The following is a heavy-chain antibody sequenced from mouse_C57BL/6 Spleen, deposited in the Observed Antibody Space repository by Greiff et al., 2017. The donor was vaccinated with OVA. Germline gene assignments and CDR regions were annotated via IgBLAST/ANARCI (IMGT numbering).Heavy chain of an antibody. Sequence: QVQLQQPGAELVKPGASVKVSCKASGYTFTSYWMHWVKQRPGQGLEWIGRIHPSDSDTNYNQKFKGKAKVTVDKSSSTAYMQRSSLTSEDSAVYYCASGGPYYRNPAWFAYWGQGTLVTVSA. CDR1: GYTFTSYW. CDR3: ASGGPYYRNPAWFAY. J-gene: IGHJ3*01. CDR2: IHPSDSDT. V-gene: IGHV1-74*01. D-gene: IGHD2-10*01.